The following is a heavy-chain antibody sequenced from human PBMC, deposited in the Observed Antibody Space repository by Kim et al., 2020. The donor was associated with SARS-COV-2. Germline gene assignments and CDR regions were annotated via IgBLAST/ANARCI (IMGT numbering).Heavy chain of an antibody. J-gene: IGHJ6*02. Sequence: ASVKVSCKASGYTFTSYGISWVRQAPGQGLEWMGWISAYNGNTNYAQKLQGRVTMTTDTSTSTAYMELRSLRSDDTAVYYCARDGYSSSGGPYYYYYGMDVWGQGTTVTVSS. V-gene: IGHV1-18*01. D-gene: IGHD6-6*01. CDR2: ISAYNGNT. CDR1: GYTFTSYG. CDR3: ARDGYSSSGGPYYYYYGMDV.